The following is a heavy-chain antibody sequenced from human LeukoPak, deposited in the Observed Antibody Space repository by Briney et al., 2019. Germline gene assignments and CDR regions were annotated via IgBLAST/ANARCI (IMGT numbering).Heavy chain of an antibody. CDR2: IYTSGST. CDR3: TGNYYYYMDV. J-gene: IGHJ6*03. V-gene: IGHV4-4*09. Sequence: SETLSLTCTVSGGSISSYYWSWIRQPPGKGLEWIGYIYTSGSTNYNPSLKSRVTISVDTSKNQFSLKLSSVTAADTAVYYCTGNYYYYMDVWGKGNHGHRLL. CDR1: GGSISSYY. D-gene: IGHD1-14*01.